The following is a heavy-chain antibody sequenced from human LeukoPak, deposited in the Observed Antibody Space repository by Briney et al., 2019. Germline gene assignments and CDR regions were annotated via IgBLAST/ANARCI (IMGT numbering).Heavy chain of an antibody. V-gene: IGHV4-59*08. Sequence: SETLSLTCTVSGGSISSYYWSWIRQPPGKGLEWIGYILYSGITNYSPSLKSRISISVDTSKNQFSLKLTSVTAADTAFYYCARHRSSEGWFDPWGQGTLVTVSS. CDR1: GGSISSYY. CDR2: ILYSGIT. J-gene: IGHJ5*02. CDR3: ARHRSSEGWFDP.